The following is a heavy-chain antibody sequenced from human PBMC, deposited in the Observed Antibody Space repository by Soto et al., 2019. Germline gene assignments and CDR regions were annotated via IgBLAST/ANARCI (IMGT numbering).Heavy chain of an antibody. V-gene: IGHV1-58*01. Sequence: RASVKVSCKASGFTFTSSAVQWVRQARGQRLEWIGWIVVGSGNTNYAQKFQERVTITRDMSTSTAYMELSSLRSEDTAVYYCAAGSGYYRYYYYGMDVWGQGTTVTVSS. J-gene: IGHJ6*02. CDR3: AAGSGYYRYYYYGMDV. CDR1: GFTFTSSA. CDR2: IVVGSGNT. D-gene: IGHD3-3*01.